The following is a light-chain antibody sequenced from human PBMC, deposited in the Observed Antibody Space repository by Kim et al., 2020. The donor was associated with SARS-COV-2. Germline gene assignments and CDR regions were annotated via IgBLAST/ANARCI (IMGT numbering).Light chain of an antibody. Sequence: ASVEDRVTITCRASLSSTRYLDWYQQKTGRAPILLISGASRLQSGVPARFSGSGSGTDFSLTISRLQLEDFANYYCQQSYRVPLTFGGGTKVDIK. CDR1: LSSTRY. CDR2: GAS. J-gene: IGKJ4*01. V-gene: IGKV1-39*01. CDR3: QQSYRVPLT.